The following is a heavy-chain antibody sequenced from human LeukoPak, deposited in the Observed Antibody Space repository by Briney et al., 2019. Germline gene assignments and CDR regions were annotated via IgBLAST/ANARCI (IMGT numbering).Heavy chain of an antibody. CDR3: VAAAENYFDY. D-gene: IGHD6-13*01. CDR1: GGSISSYY. J-gene: IGHJ4*02. Sequence: PSETLSLTCTVSGGSISSYYWSWIRQPPGKGLEWIGYIYYSGSTNYNPSLKSRVTISVDTSKNQFSLKLSSVTAADTAVYYCVAAAENYFDYWGQGTLVTVSS. V-gene: IGHV4-59*01. CDR2: IYYSGST.